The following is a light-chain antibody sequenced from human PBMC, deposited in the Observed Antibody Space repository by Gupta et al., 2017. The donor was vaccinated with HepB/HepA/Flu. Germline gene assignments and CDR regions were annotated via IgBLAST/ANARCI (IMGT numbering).Light chain of an antibody. V-gene: IGKV3-11*01. CDR2: DTS. Sequence: DIVLTQSPATLSLSPGERATLSCRASQSVSSYLAWYQQRLGQAPRLLISDTSDRAAGIPARFSGSGSGTDFTLTISSLEPEDFAVYYCQHRGAWPITFGQGTRLEIK. J-gene: IGKJ5*01. CDR1: QSVSSY. CDR3: QHRGAWPIT.